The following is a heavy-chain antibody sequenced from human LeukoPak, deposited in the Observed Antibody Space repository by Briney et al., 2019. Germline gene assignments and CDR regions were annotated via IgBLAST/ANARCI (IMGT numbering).Heavy chain of an antibody. D-gene: IGHD1-26*01. CDR2: IYYSGST. CDR3: ARGRPYSGGYHLDY. V-gene: IGHV4-39*01. Sequence: SETLSLTCTVSGDSTSSDRYYGGWVRQPPGKGLEWIGNIYYSGSTYYNPSLKSRVTMSVDTSKNQFFLKLNSVTAADTAVYYCARGRPYSGGYHLDYWGQGTLVTVTA. CDR1: GDSTSSDRYY. J-gene: IGHJ4*02.